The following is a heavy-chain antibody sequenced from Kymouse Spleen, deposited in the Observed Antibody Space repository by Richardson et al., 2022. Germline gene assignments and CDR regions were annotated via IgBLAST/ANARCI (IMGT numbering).Heavy chain of an antibody. V-gene: IGHV3-15*01. CDR2: IKSKTDGGTT. D-gene: IGHD3-10*01. J-gene: IGHJ6*02. CDR3: TLMVREDYYYYGMDV. Sequence: EVQLVESGGGLVKPGGSLRLSCAASGFTFSNAWMSWVRQAPGKGLEWVGRIKSKTDGGTTDYAAPVKGRFTISRDDSKNTLYLQMNSLKTEDTAVYYCTLMVREDYYYYGMDVWGQGTTVTVSS. CDR1: GFTFSNAW.